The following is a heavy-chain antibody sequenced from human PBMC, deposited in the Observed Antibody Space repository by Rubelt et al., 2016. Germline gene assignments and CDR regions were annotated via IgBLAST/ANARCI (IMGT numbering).Heavy chain of an antibody. CDR3: ARALGCSSGNCYLEF. Sequence: GGSLRLSCAASGFTFGSYRMIWVRQAPGKGLEWVSSISSSGSYIFYADSVKGRFTISRDGAKSSLYLQMNSLRAEDTAVYYCARALGCSSGNCYLEFWGQGTLVTVSS. V-gene: IGHV3-21*01. D-gene: IGHD1-1*01. J-gene: IGHJ4*02. CDR2: ISSSGSYI. CDR1: GFTFGSYR.